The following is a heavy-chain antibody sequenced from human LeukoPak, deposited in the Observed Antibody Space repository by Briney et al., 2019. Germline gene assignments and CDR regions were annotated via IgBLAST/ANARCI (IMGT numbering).Heavy chain of an antibody. CDR2: ISGSGGST. J-gene: IGHJ3*02. CDR1: GSTFSSYA. Sequence: GGSLRLSCAASGSTFSSYAMSWVRQAPGKGLEWVSAISGSGGSTYYADSVKGRFTISRDNSKNTLYLQMNSLRAEDTAVYYCARGPDTMVRGVRVGAFDIWGQGTMVTVSS. CDR3: ARGPDTMVRGVRVGAFDI. D-gene: IGHD3-10*01. V-gene: IGHV3-23*01.